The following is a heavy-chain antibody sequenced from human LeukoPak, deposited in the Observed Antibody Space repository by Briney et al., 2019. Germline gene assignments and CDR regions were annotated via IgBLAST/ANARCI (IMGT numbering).Heavy chain of an antibody. Sequence: SETLSLTCSVSAYSISSGYYWGWIRQPPGKGLEWIGYISHSGSTYYNPSLKSRVTISVDTSKNQFSLKLSSVTAADTAVYYCATRHYDFWSGPASWGQGTLVTVSS. V-gene: IGHV4-38-2*01. J-gene: IGHJ5*02. CDR1: AYSISSGYY. CDR2: ISHSGST. D-gene: IGHD3-3*01. CDR3: ATRHYDFWSGPAS.